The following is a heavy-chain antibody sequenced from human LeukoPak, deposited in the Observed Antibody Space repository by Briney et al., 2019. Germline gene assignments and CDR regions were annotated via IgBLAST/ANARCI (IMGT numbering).Heavy chain of an antibody. CDR3: ARDVLLGVPDSGWTPRTAY. Sequence: ASVKVSCKASGYTFTGYYMHWVRQAPGQGLEWMGWINPNSGGTNYAQKFQGRVTMTRDTSISTAYMELSRLRSDDTAVYYCARDVLLGVPDSGWTPRTAYWGQGTLVTVSS. CDR2: INPNSGGT. CDR1: GYTFTGYY. J-gene: IGHJ4*02. D-gene: IGHD6-19*01. V-gene: IGHV1-2*02.